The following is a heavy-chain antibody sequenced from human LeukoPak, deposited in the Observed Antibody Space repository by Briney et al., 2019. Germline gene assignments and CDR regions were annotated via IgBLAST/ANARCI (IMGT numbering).Heavy chain of an antibody. D-gene: IGHD6-13*01. J-gene: IGHJ4*02. CDR1: GFTFSSYW. V-gene: IGHV3-74*01. CDR3: ARLYSSSWYMSDY. CDR2: INTDGSST. Sequence: GGSLRLSCAASGFTFSSYWMHWVRQAPGKGLVWVSRINTDGSSTSYADSVKGRFTISRDNAKNTLYLQMNSPRAEDTAVYYCARLYSSSWYMSDYWGQGTLVTVSS.